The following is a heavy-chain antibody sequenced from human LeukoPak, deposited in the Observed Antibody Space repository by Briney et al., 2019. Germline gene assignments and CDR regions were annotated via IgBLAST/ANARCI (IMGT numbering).Heavy chain of an antibody. V-gene: IGHV3-48*04. CDR1: GFTFNNYA. J-gene: IGHJ4*02. Sequence: PGGSLRLSCAASGFTFNNYAMNWVRQTPGGRLEWVSFIGISSGPLLYADSVKGRFTISRDNAKASVYLQMNRLRAEDTAVYYCARAKGYTSSYSFDYWGQGILVNVSS. CDR3: ARAKGYTSSYSFDY. CDR2: IGISSGPL. D-gene: IGHD3-10*01.